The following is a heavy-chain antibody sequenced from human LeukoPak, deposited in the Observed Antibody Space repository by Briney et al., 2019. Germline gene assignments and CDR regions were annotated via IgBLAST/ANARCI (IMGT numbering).Heavy chain of an antibody. CDR1: GYTFTSYG. J-gene: IGHJ5*02. D-gene: IGHD3-22*01. CDR2: IIPIFGTA. CDR3: ARDNRITMIVGGDNWFDP. V-gene: IGHV1-69*13. Sequence: SVKVSCKASGYTFTSYGISWVRQAPGQGLEWMGGIIPIFGTANYAQKFQGRVTITADESTSTAYMELSSLRSEDTAVYYCARDNRITMIVGGDNWFDPWGQGTLVTVSS.